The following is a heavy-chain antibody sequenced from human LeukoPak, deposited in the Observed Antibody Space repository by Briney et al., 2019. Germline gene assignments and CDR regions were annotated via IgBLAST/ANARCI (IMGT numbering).Heavy chain of an antibody. CDR1: GGSISSSRYY. V-gene: IGHV4-39*01. CDR2: IYYSGST. Sequence: PSETLSLTCTVSGGSISSSRYYWGWIRQPPGKGLEWIGSIYYSGSTYYNPSLKSRVTISVDTSKNQFSLKLSSVTAADTAVYYCARHKGDATGIAVAGIGYWGQGTLVTVSS. CDR3: ARHKGDATGIAVAGIGY. J-gene: IGHJ4*02. D-gene: IGHD6-19*01.